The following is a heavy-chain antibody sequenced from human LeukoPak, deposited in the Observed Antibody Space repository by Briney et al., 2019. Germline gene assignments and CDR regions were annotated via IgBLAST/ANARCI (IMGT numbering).Heavy chain of an antibody. CDR1: GFTFSSYA. Sequence: GGSLRLSCAASGFTFSSYAMSWVRQAPGKGLEWVSAIRGSGGSTYYADSVKGRFTISRDNSKNTLYLQMNSLRAEDTAVYYCAKDLFDSSSWYTSPPDYWGQGTLVTVSS. CDR2: IRGSGGST. V-gene: IGHV3-23*01. J-gene: IGHJ4*02. CDR3: AKDLFDSSSWYTSPPDY. D-gene: IGHD6-13*01.